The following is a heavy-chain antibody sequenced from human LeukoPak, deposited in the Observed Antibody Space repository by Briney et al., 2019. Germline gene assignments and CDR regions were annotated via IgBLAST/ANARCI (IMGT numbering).Heavy chain of an antibody. V-gene: IGHV1-2*02. J-gene: IGHJ4*02. CDR1: GYTFTGYY. D-gene: IGHD3-9*01. CDR3: ARDADYDILTGYQIDY. CDR2: INPNSGGA. Sequence: RASVNVSCKASGYTFTGYYMHWVRQAPGQGREWMGWINPNSGGANYAQKFQGRVTMTRDTSISTAYMELSRLRSDDTAVYYCARDADYDILTGYQIDYWGQGTLVTVSS.